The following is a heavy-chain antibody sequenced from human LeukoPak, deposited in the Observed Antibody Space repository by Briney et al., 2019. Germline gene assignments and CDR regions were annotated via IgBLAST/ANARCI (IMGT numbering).Heavy chain of an antibody. Sequence: SETLSLTCTVSGGSISSYYWSWIRQPPGKGLEWIGYIYYSGSTYYNPSLKSRVTISVDTSKNQFSLKLSSVTAADTAVYYCARDPSIAAAGYWGQGTLVTVSS. J-gene: IGHJ4*02. V-gene: IGHV4-59*12. CDR1: GGSISSYY. CDR3: ARDPSIAAAGY. CDR2: IYYSGST. D-gene: IGHD6-13*01.